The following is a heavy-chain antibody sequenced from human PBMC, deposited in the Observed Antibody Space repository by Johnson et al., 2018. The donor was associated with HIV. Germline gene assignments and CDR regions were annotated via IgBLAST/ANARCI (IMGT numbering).Heavy chain of an antibody. CDR3: AREITLIMGAGAAFDI. Sequence: QVQLVEYGGGLVKPGGSLRLSCAASGFSFSDYYMSWIRQAPGKGLAWVSYISSSGSTIYYADSVKGRFTISRDNAKNSLYLQMNSLRVEDTAVYYCAREITLIMGAGAAFDIWGQGTMVTVSS. CDR1: GFSFSDYY. J-gene: IGHJ3*02. V-gene: IGHV3-11*04. D-gene: IGHD3-22*01. CDR2: ISSSGSTI.